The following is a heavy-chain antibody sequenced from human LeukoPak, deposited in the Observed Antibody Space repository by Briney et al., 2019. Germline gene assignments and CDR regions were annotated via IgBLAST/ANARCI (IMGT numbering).Heavy chain of an antibody. CDR3: VKDLTTLTLGKDY. V-gene: IGHV3-30*18. CDR1: GFTFSNFG. J-gene: IGHJ4*02. Sequence: GGSLRLSCAASGFTFSNFGMHWVRQAPGKGLEWVAVISSDGNDKYYANAVKSRFTISRDNSMNTLYLQMNSLRAEDTAIYYCVKDLTTLTLGKDYWGQGTLVTVSS. D-gene: IGHD4-17*01. CDR2: ISSDGNDK.